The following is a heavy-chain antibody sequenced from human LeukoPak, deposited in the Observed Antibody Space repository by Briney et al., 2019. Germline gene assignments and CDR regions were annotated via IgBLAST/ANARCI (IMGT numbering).Heavy chain of an antibody. J-gene: IGHJ5*02. Sequence: PGGSLRLSCAASGFTLSSYSMTWVRQAPGKGLEWVSSISSSSSYIYYADSVKGRFTISRDNAKNSLYLQMNSLRAEDTAVYYCARTITIYGGEFDPWGQGTLVTVSS. D-gene: IGHD3-3*01. V-gene: IGHV3-21*01. CDR2: ISSSSSYI. CDR3: ARTITIYGGEFDP. CDR1: GFTLSSYS.